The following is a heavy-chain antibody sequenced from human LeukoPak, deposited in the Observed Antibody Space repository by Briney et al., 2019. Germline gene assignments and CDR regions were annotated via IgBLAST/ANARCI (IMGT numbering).Heavy chain of an antibody. Sequence: GGSLRLSCVVSEFTFNRCWMNWVRQAPGKGLEWVANIKTDGSEKYYVDSVKGRFTISRDNAKNSLYLQMNSLRAEDTAVYYCARDYTGYFPWGQGTLVIVSS. CDR2: IKTDGSEK. CDR3: ARDYTGYFP. J-gene: IGHJ5*02. V-gene: IGHV3-7*03. D-gene: IGHD3-9*01. CDR1: EFTFNRCW.